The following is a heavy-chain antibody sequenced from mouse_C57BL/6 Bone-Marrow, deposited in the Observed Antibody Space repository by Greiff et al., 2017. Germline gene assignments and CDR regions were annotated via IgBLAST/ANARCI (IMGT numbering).Heavy chain of an antibody. CDR1: GYAFSSSW. Sequence: VQRVESGPELVKPGASVKISCKASGYAFSSSWMNWVKQRPGKGLEWIGRIYPGDGDTNYNGKFKGKATLTADKSSSTAYMQLSSLTSEDSAVYFCARCSFAYWGQGTLVTVSA. CDR3: ARCSFAY. CDR2: IYPGDGDT. J-gene: IGHJ3*01. V-gene: IGHV1-82*01.